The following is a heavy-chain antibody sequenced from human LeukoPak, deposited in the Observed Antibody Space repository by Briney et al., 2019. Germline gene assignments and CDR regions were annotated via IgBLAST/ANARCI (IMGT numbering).Heavy chain of an antibody. J-gene: IGHJ6*03. V-gene: IGHV1-69*13. CDR1: GGTFSSYA. D-gene: IGHD1-26*01. CDR3: ARVRRSGIVGAIPSYYYMDV. CDR2: IIPIFGTA. Sequence: GASVKVSCKASGGTFSSYAISWVRQAPGQGLEWMGGIIPIFGTANYAQKFQGRVTITADESTSTAYMELSSLRSEDTAVYYCARVRRSGIVGAIPSYYYMDVWGKGTTVTVSS.